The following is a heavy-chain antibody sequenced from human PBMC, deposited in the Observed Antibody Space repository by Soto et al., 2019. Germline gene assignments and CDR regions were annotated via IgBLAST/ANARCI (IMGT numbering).Heavy chain of an antibody. Sequence: QITLKESGPTLVKPTQTLTLTCTFSGFSLSTSGVGVGWIRQPPGKALEWLALIYWNDDKRYSPSLKSRLTNAKDTSKNQVVLTMTNMDPVDTATYYCAHRLNYYDSSGYYSHFQHWGQGTLVTVSS. D-gene: IGHD3-22*01. V-gene: IGHV2-5*01. CDR2: IYWNDDK. J-gene: IGHJ1*01. CDR1: GFSLSTSGVG. CDR3: AHRLNYYDSSGYYSHFQH.